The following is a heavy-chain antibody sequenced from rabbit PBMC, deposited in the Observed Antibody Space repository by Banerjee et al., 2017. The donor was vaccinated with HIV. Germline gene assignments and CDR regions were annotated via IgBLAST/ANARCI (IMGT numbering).Heavy chain of an antibody. Sequence: QEQLVESGGGLVTLGGSLKLSCKASGCDFSSSYWICWVRQAPGKGLEWIACIYTSRGSTAYASWAKGRFTITRSTSLNTVTLQMTSLTAADTATYFCASSGAVYKDAFNLWGPGTLVTVS. V-gene: IGHV1S43*01. D-gene: IGHD1-1*01. CDR1: GCDFSSSYW. CDR3: ASSGAVYKDAFNL. J-gene: IGHJ4*01. CDR2: IYTSRGST.